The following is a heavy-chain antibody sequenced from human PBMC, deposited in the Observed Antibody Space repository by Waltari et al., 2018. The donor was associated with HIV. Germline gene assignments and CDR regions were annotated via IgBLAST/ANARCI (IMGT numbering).Heavy chain of an antibody. D-gene: IGHD5-12*01. CDR1: GGSISSGSYH. Sequence: QLQESGPGLVKPSQTLSLTCTVSGGSISSGSYHWSWIRQPAGKGLECSGRLYTSGSTDYNPSLKRRATISGDTSKNQFSLKLSSVTAADTAVYYCARGVVGGYDLGNNWFDPWGQGTLVTVSS. CDR2: LYTSGST. V-gene: IGHV4-61*02. J-gene: IGHJ5*02. CDR3: ARGVVGGYDLGNNWFDP.